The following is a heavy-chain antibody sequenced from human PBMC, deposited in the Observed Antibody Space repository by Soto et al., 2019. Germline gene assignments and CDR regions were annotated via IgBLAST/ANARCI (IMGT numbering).Heavy chain of an antibody. CDR1: GYTFTDYD. Sequence: ASVKGSCKASGYTFTDYDFNWVRQATGQGLEWLGWLTPEGGYTGYAQKFQGRVTLTRDTSRGTAYMELSSLTSEDSAVYYCTRNLYNTGDFDPWGQGIQVTVSS. D-gene: IGHD1-20*01. CDR2: LTPEGGYT. J-gene: IGHJ5*02. CDR3: TRNLYNTGDFDP. V-gene: IGHV1-8*02.